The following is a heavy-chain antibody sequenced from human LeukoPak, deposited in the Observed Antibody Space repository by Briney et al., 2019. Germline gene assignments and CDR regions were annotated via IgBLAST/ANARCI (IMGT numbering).Heavy chain of an antibody. D-gene: IGHD3-10*01. CDR3: ARDLGSGSSTYYFDY. V-gene: IGHV3-66*01. CDR1: GFTVSDNY. CDR2: IYSDGST. J-gene: IGHJ4*02. Sequence: PGGSLRLSCAASGFTVSDNYMNWVRLAPGKGLEWVSVIYSDGSTYYAGSVKGRFTISRDNAKNSLYLQMNSLRAEDTAVYFCARDLGSGSSTYYFDYWGQGTLVTVSS.